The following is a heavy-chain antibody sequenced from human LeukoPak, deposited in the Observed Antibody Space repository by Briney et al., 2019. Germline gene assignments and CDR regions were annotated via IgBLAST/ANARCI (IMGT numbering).Heavy chain of an antibody. V-gene: IGHV3-48*03. J-gene: IGHJ4*02. CDR2: IGSSGSTT. CDR3: ALLAVASDFDY. Sequence: GGSLRLSCAVSGFPFSFYEVNWVRQAPGQGLEWVSNIGSSGSTTYYADSVKGRFSISRDNVKGSLYLHMNSLRVEDTAVYYCALLAVASDFDYWGQGALVTVSS. CDR1: GFPFSFYE. D-gene: IGHD6-19*01.